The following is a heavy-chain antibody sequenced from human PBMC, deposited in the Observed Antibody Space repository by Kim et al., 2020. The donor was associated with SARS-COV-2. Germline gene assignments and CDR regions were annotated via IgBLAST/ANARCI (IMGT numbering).Heavy chain of an antibody. CDR1: GYTFTSYA. CDR3: ARGYCSSTSCPSIYGMDV. Sequence: ASVKVSCKASGYTFTSYAMHWVRQAPGQRLEWMGWINAGNGNTKYSQKFQGRVTITRDTSASTAYMELSSLRSEDTAVYYCARGYCSSTSCPSIYGMDVWGQGTTVTVSS. D-gene: IGHD2-2*01. V-gene: IGHV1-3*01. CDR2: INAGNGNT. J-gene: IGHJ6*02.